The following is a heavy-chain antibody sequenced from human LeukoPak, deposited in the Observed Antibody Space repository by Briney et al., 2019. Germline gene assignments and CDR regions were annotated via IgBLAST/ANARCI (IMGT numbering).Heavy chain of an antibody. J-gene: IGHJ4*02. Sequence: GGSLRLSCAASGFDFSTYTMNWVRQAPGKGLEWVSSISSSSSHIYYADSVKGRFTISRDNAKNSMYLQMNSLRAEDTAVYYCTRDPGRCTSTSCYPDYWGQGTLVTVSS. CDR2: ISSSSSHI. CDR3: TRDPGRCTSTSCYPDY. CDR1: GFDFSTYT. D-gene: IGHD2-2*01. V-gene: IGHV3-21*01.